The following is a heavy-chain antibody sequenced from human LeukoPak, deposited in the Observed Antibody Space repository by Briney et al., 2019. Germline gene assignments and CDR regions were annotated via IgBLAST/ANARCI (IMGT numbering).Heavy chain of an antibody. CDR2: ISGSGGST. CDR3: AKGSKWELPMHFDY. D-gene: IGHD1-26*01. V-gene: IGHV3-23*01. Sequence: GGSLRLSCAASGFTVSSNYMSWVRQAPGKGLEWVSVISGSGGSTYYADSVKGRFTISRDKSKNTLFLQMNSLRAEDTAVYFCAKGSKWELPMHFDYWGQGTLVTVSS. J-gene: IGHJ4*02. CDR1: GFTVSSNY.